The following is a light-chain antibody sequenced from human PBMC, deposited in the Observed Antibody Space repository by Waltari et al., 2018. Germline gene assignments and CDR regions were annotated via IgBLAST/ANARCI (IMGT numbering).Light chain of an antibody. CDR3: QQYYTTPYT. Sequence: IVMTQSPDSLAVSLGERATINCKSSQSVLYSSNNKNYFAWYQQKPGQPPKLLIYWASTRESGVPDRFSGSGSGADFTLTISSLQAEDVAVYYCQQYYTTPYTFGQGTKLEIK. V-gene: IGKV4-1*01. J-gene: IGKJ2*01. CDR2: WAS. CDR1: QSVLYSSNNKNY.